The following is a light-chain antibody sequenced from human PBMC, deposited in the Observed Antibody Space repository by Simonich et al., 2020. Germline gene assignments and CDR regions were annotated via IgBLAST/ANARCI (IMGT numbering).Light chain of an antibody. V-gene: IGLV2-23*01. CDR3: CSYAGSSTVV. CDR2: EGS. CDR1: SSDVGGYNL. J-gene: IGLJ2*01. Sequence: QSALTQPASVSGSPGQSITISCTGTSSDVGGYNLVSWYQHHPGKAPKPMIYEGSKRPSGVSNRFSGSKSGNTASLTISGLQAEDEADYYCCSYAGSSTVVFGGGTKLTVL.